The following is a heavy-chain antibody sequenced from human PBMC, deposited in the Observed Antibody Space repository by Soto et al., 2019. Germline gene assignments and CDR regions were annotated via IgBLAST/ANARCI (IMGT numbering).Heavy chain of an antibody. Sequence: QVQLVQSGAEVKKPGSSVKVSCKASGGTFSSYTISWVRQAPGQGLEWMGRIIPILGIANYAQKFQGRVTITAEKSTSTAYMELSSLRSEDTAVYYCARASSIVATGAFDIWGQGTMVTVSS. CDR2: IIPILGIA. CDR1: GGTFSSYT. CDR3: ARASSIVATGAFDI. J-gene: IGHJ3*02. D-gene: IGHD5-12*01. V-gene: IGHV1-69*02.